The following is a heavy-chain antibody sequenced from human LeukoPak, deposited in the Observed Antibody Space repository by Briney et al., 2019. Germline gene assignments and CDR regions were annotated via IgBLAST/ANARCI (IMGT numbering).Heavy chain of an antibody. D-gene: IGHD3-22*01. Sequence: SETLSLTCTVSGGSISSYYWSWIRQPPGKGLEWIGYIYYSGSTNYNPSLKSRVTISVATSKNQFSLKLSSVTAADTAVYYCARYYYDSSGYYYFDYWGQGTLVAVSS. CDR2: IYYSGST. CDR1: GGSISSYY. V-gene: IGHV4-59*01. CDR3: ARYYYDSSGYYYFDY. J-gene: IGHJ4*02.